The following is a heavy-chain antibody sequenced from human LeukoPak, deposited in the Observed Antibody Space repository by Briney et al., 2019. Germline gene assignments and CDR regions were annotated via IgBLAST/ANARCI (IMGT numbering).Heavy chain of an antibody. CDR2: INHSGST. Sequence: SETLSLTCAVYGGSFSGYYWSWIRQPPGKGLEWIGEINHSGSTNYNPSLKSRVTISVDTSKNQFSLKLSSVTAADTAVYYCARDRVPLVGCGGDCYGNWFDPWGQGTLVTVSS. V-gene: IGHV4-34*01. CDR1: GGSFSGYY. CDR3: ARDRVPLVGCGGDCYGNWFDP. J-gene: IGHJ5*02. D-gene: IGHD2-21*02.